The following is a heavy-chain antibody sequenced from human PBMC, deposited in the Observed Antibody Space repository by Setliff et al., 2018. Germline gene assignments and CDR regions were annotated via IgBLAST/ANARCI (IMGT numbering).Heavy chain of an antibody. CDR2: IYYSGST. CDR3: ARASADYDFWSGYYTGGAFDI. V-gene: IGHV4-59*11. CDR1: SISSHY. J-gene: IGHJ3*02. D-gene: IGHD3-3*01. Sequence: SISSHYWSWIRQPPGKGLEWIGYIYYSGSTNYNPSLKSRVTISVDTSKNQFSLKLSSVTAADTAVYYCARASADYDFWSGYYTGGAFDIWGQGTMVTVSS.